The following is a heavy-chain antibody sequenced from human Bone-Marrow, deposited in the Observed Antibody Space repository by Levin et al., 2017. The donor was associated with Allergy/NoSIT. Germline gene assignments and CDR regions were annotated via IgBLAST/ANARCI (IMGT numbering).Heavy chain of an antibody. CDR1: GFAVGNNY. Sequence: GGSLRLSCAVSGFAVGNNYMHWVRQAPGKGLEWVCLIYSRGSTAYADSVKGRFTISRDSSQNMVYLQMSRLRVEDTAFYYCAARNVQWPQWGRGALVTVSS. V-gene: IGHV3-53*01. J-gene: IGHJ4*02. CDR3: AARNVQWPQ. D-gene: IGHD6-19*01. CDR2: IYSRGST.